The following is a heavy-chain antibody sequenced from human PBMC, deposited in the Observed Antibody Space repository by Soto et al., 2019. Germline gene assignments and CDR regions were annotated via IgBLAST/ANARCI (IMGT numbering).Heavy chain of an antibody. CDR2: IDTRSIYT. CDR1: GFTFTRYS. V-gene: IGHV3-21*01. J-gene: IGHJ6*02. D-gene: IGHD3-10*01. CDR3: ARELLTDYYYYYAMDV. Sequence: GGSLRLSCAASGFTFTRYSMNWVRQAPGKGLEWVSSIDTRSIYTYYTDSVKGRFTISRDTAKNSVYLQMNSLRAEDTAVYYCARELLTDYYYYYAMDVWGQGTTVTVSS.